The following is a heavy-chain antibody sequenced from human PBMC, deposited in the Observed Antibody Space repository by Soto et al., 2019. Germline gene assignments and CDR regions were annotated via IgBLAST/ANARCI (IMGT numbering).Heavy chain of an antibody. D-gene: IGHD3-22*01. J-gene: IGHJ4*02. V-gene: IGHV5-10-1*01. CDR2: IYPGDSQT. Sequence: PGESLQISCKGSGYSFAGYWITWVRQKPGKGLEWMGLIYPGDSQTYYSPSFRGHVTISATKSITTVFLQWSSLRASDTAMYYCARQIYDSDTGPNFEYYFDSWGQGTPVTVS. CDR3: ARQIYDSDTGPNFEYYFDS. CDR1: GYSFAGYW.